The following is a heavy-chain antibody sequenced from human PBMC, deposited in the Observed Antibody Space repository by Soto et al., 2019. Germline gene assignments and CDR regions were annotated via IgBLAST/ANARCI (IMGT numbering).Heavy chain of an antibody. CDR2: IYHSGST. D-gene: IGHD6-6*01. Sequence: QLQLQESGSGLVKPSQTLSLTCAVSGGSISSGGYSWSWIRQPPGKGLEWIGYIYHSGSTYYNPSLRSRVPISVDRSKNQFSLKLSSVTAADTAVYYCARNQHLAQLAGPPDYWGQGTLVTVSS. J-gene: IGHJ4*02. V-gene: IGHV4-30-2*01. CDR1: GGSISSGGYS. CDR3: ARNQHLAQLAGPPDY.